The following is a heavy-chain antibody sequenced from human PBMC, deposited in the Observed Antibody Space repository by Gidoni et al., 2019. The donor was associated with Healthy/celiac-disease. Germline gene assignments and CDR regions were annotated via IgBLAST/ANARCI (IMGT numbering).Heavy chain of an antibody. V-gene: IGHV1-18*01. J-gene: IGHJ6*02. D-gene: IGHD6-13*01. CDR2: ISAYNGNT. CDR1: GYTFTSYG. CDR3: ARDGIAAAGTPRGYYYYGMDV. Sequence: VQLVQSGAEVKKPGASVKVSCKASGYTFTSYGISWVRQAPGQGLEWMGWISAYNGNTNYAQKLQGRVTMTTDTSTSTAYMELRSLRSDDTAVYYCARDGIAAAGTPRGYYYYGMDVWGQVTTVTVSS.